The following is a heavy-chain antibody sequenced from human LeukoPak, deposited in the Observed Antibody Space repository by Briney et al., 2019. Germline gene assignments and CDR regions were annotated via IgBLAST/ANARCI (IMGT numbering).Heavy chain of an antibody. CDR3: ASIAVAARDAFDI. CDR1: CGSISSSSDY. J-gene: IGHJ3*02. V-gene: IGHV4-39*07. Sequence: PSETLSPTCTVSCGSISSSSDYLGWLRQPPGKGLEWFGSIYYSGSTYYNPSLKSRVTISVDTSKDQFSLKLSSVTAADTAVYYCASIAVAARDAFDIWGQGTMVTVSS. CDR2: IYYSGST. D-gene: IGHD6-19*01.